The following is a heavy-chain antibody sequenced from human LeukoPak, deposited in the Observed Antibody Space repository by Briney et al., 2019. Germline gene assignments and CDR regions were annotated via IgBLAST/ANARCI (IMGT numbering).Heavy chain of an antibody. J-gene: IGHJ3*02. D-gene: IGHD4-23*01. V-gene: IGHV3-30-3*01. CDR2: ISYDGSNK. Sequence: AGGSLRLSCAASGFTFSSYAMHWVRQAPGKGLEWVAVISYDGSNKYYADSVKGRFTISRDNSKNTQYLQMNSLRAEDTAVYYCARIPYSGNSAPAFDIWGQGTMVTVSS. CDR1: GFTFSSYA. CDR3: ARIPYSGNSAPAFDI.